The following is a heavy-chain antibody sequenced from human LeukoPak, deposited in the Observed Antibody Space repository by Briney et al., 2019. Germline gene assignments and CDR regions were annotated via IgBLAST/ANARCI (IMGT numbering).Heavy chain of an antibody. Sequence: ASVKVSCKASGYIFSNYGISWVRQAPGQGLEWMGWISGYSGNTNYVQKFQGRVTMTTDTSTSTAYMELRSLRSDDTAVYYCVRDTATVQHQDWGQGTLVTVSS. CDR1: GYIFSNYG. CDR3: VRDTATVQHQD. D-gene: IGHD1-1*01. CDR2: ISGYSGNT. V-gene: IGHV1-18*01. J-gene: IGHJ4*02.